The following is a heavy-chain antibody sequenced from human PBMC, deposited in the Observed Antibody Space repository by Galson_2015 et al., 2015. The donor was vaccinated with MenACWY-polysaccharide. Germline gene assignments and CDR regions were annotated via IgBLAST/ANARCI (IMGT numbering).Heavy chain of an antibody. CDR2: ISSSGSTI. J-gene: IGHJ2*01. CDR1: GFTFSDYY. CDR3: ARVARRIVAAGTSFLQVWYFDL. Sequence: SLRLSCAASGFTFSDYYMSWIHQAPGKGLEWVSYISSSGSTIYYADTVKGRFTISRDNAKNSLYLQMNSLRAEDTAVYYCARVARRIVAAGTSFLQVWYFDLWGRGTLVTVSS. V-gene: IGHV3-11*01. D-gene: IGHD6-13*01.